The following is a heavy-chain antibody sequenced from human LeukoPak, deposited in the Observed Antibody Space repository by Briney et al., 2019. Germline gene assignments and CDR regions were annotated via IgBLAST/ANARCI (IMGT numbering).Heavy chain of an antibody. CDR1: GGSFSGYY. J-gene: IGHJ4*02. Sequence: SETLPLTCAVYGGSFSGYYWSWIRQPPGKGLEWIGGINHSGSTNYNPSLKSRVTISVDTSKNQFSLKLSSVTAADTAVYYCARVGTPGYSGYDHWGQGALVTVSS. CDR3: ARVGTPGYSGYDH. CDR2: INHSGST. D-gene: IGHD5-12*01. V-gene: IGHV4-34*01.